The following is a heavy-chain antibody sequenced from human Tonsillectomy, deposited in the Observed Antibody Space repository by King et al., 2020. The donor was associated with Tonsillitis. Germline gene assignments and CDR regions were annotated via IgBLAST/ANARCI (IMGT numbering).Heavy chain of an antibody. Sequence: VQLVESGGGVVQPGRSLSLSCAASVFTFSSYTMHWVRQAPGKGLEWVAVIWYDGSNELYADSVKGRFTISRDNSKNTLYLQLNTLRVEDTAVYYCVRVPLVRGVIGGFDPWGQGTLV. CDR2: IWYDGSNE. V-gene: IGHV3-33*08. J-gene: IGHJ5*02. CDR3: VRVPLVRGVIGGFDP. CDR1: VFTFSSYT. D-gene: IGHD3-10*01.